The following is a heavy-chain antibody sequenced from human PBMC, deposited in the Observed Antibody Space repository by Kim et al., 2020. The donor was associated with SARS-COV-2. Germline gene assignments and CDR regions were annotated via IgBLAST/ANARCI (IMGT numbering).Heavy chain of an antibody. V-gene: IGHV3-23*01. D-gene: IGHD3-22*01. CDR3: AKDHESSGWPTFDY. Sequence: DSVKGLLPVSRDNVKNALYLQMDDLRSEDTALYYCAKDHESSGWPTFDYWGQGTLVTVSS. J-gene: IGHJ4*02.